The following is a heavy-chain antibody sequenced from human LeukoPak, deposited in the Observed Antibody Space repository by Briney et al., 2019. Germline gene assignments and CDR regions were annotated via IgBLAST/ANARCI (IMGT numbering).Heavy chain of an antibody. CDR1: GGSISSGGYY. J-gene: IGHJ5*02. D-gene: IGHD3-3*01. Sequence: SQTLSLTCTVSGGSISSGGYYWSWIRQPPGKGLEWIGYIYYSGSTNYNPSLKSRVTISVDTSKNQFSLKLSSVTAADTAVYYCASTISNYDFWSGSLYNWFDPWGQGTLVTVSS. CDR3: ASTISNYDFWSGSLYNWFDP. V-gene: IGHV4-61*08. CDR2: IYYSGST.